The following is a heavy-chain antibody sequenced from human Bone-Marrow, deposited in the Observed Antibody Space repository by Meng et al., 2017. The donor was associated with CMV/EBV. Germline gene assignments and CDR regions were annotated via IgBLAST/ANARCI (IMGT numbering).Heavy chain of an antibody. V-gene: IGHV3-21*01. Sequence: GGSLRLSCAASGFTFSSYSMYWVRQAPGKGLEWVSSISSSSSYIYYADSVKGRFTISRDNAKNSLYLQMNSLRAEDTAVYYCAGDYGSGSYGFYYYGMDVWGQGTTVTVSS. J-gene: IGHJ6*02. D-gene: IGHD3-10*01. CDR2: ISSSSSYI. CDR1: GFTFSSYS. CDR3: AGDYGSGSYGFYYYGMDV.